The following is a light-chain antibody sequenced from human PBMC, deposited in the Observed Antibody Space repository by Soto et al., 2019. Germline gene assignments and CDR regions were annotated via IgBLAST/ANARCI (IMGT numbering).Light chain of an antibody. CDR1: QSISSW. J-gene: IGKJ1*01. V-gene: IGKV1-5*01. CDR3: QQYNSYWT. CDR2: DAS. Sequence: DIQITQSPSTLSASVSDRFTITCRASQSISSWLAWYQQKPGKAPKLLIYDASSLESGVPSRFSGSGSGTEFTLTISSPQPDDFATYYCQQYNSYWTFGQGTKVDIK.